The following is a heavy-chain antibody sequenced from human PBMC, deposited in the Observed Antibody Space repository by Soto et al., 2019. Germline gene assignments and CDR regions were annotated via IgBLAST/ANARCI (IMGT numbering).Heavy chain of an antibody. CDR2: FDPKDGLP. J-gene: IGHJ5*02. D-gene: IGHD3-16*01. Sequence: ASVKASCKVSGHKVNDLSIYWMRQSPGTGLECMGGFDPKDGLPVYAQNFEGRVTMTEDASTETAYLEVENLRSEDTAVYFCATVVGLGRYYVDAWGQGALVTVSS. CDR1: GHKVNDLS. CDR3: ATVVGLGRYYVDA. V-gene: IGHV1-24*01.